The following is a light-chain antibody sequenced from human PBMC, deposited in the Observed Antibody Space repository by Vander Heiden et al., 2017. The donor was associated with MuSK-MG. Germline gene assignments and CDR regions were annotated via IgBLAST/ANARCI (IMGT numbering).Light chain of an antibody. J-gene: IGKJ4*01. V-gene: IGKV3-11*01. CDR1: QSVSSY. Sequence: EIVLTQSPATLSLSPGERATLSCRASQSVSSYLVWYQQKPGQAPRLLIYDTSNRATSIPARFSGSGSGTDFTLTISSLEPEDFAVYYCQQRSYWPLTFGGGTKVEIK. CDR2: DTS. CDR3: QQRSYWPLT.